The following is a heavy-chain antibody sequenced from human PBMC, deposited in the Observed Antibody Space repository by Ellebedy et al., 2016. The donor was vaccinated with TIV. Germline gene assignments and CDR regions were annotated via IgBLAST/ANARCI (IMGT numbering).Heavy chain of an antibody. CDR2: IYQDGSDQ. J-gene: IGHJ5*01. V-gene: IGHV3-7*01. CDR1: GFSFRSYW. D-gene: IGHD4-17*01. CDR3: ARRGSYGDYAVQVNSWFDS. Sequence: PGGSLRLSCAASGFSFRSYWMSCVRQAPGKGLEWVANIYQDGSDQYYVDSVKGRFTISRDNAKNSLFLQMNSLRVEDTAVYYCARRGSYGDYAVQVNSWFDSWGRGTLVTVSS.